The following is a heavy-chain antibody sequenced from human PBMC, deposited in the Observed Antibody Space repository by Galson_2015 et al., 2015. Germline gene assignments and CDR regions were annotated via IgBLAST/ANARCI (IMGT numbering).Heavy chain of an antibody. CDR2: TYYRSKWYN. CDR1: GDSVSSNSAA. Sequence: CAISGDSVSSNSAAWNWIRQSPSRGLEWLGRTYYRSKWYNDYAVSVKSRITINPDTSKNQFSLQLNSVTPEDTAVYYCARESDCSSISCYRGSYYYYYDMDVWGKGTTVTVSS. J-gene: IGHJ6*03. V-gene: IGHV6-1*01. D-gene: IGHD2-2*01. CDR3: ARESDCSSISCYRGSYYYYYDMDV.